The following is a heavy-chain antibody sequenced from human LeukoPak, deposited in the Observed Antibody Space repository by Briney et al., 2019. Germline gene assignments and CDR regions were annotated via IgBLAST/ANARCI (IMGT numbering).Heavy chain of an antibody. D-gene: IGHD2-15*01. CDR3: ARVPSYFTGSSCYTQYYLDD. J-gene: IGHJ4*02. CDR1: GGSISSGDYY. V-gene: IGHV4-30-4*08. CDR2: IYYSGST. Sequence: PSETLSLTCTVSGGSISSGDYYWSWIRQPPGKGLEWIGYIYYSGSTYYNPSLKSRVTISVDTSRNQFSLKLSSVTAADTAVYYSARVPSYFTGSSCYTQYYLDDCGQGTLVTVSS.